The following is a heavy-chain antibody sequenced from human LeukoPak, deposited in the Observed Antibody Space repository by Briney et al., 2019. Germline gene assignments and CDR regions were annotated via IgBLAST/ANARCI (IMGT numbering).Heavy chain of an antibody. CDR2: ISYRGST. Sequence: SETLSLTCTVSGGSTSSDHWSWIRQPPEKGLEWIGCISYRGSTNYNPSLKSRVTISVDTSEEHFSLKLTSVTAADTGIYYCARGRGLGVITPYSDSWGQGTLVTVSS. CDR3: ARGRGLGVITPYSDS. D-gene: IGHD3-16*02. V-gene: IGHV4-59*08. CDR1: GGSTSSDH. J-gene: IGHJ4*02.